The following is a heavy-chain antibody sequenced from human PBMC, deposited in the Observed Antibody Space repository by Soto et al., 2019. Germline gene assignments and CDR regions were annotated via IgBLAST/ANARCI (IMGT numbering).Heavy chain of an antibody. V-gene: IGHV3-53*04. CDR3: VRGRYGSEIH. J-gene: IGHJ4*02. D-gene: IGHD3-10*01. Sequence: EVRLMESGGGLVQPGGSLRLSCAASGFIVSSNYMTWVRQVPGKGLEWVSLLYSGGATHYAASVKGRFTISSHSSQNTLFLQMNSLRTEDTGTYYCVRGRYGSEIHWGQGTRVTVSS. CDR1: GFIVSSNY. CDR2: LYSGGAT.